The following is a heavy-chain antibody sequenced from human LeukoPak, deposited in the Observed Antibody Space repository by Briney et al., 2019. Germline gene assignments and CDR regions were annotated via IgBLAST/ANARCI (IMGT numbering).Heavy chain of an antibody. Sequence: SETLSLTCAVYGGSFSGYYWSWVRQPPGKGLEWIGEINHSGSTNYNPSLKSRVTISVDTSKNQFSLKLSSVTAADTAVYYCARAALVGAPYYFDYWGQGTLVTVSS. J-gene: IGHJ4*02. CDR2: INHSGST. V-gene: IGHV4-34*01. CDR1: GGSFSGYY. CDR3: ARAALVGAPYYFDY. D-gene: IGHD1-26*01.